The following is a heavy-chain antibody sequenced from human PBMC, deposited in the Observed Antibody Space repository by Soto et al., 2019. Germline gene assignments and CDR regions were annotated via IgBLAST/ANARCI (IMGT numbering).Heavy chain of an antibody. J-gene: IGHJ6*02. CDR1: GGSISSGDYY. V-gene: IGHV4-30-4*01. Sequence: SETLSLTXTVSGGSISSGDYYWSWIRQPPGKGLEWIGYIYYSGSTYYNPSLKSRVTISVDTSKNQFSLKLSSVTAADTAVYYCARDKCGYCSSTPYYYYGMDVWGQGTTVTVSS. D-gene: IGHD2-2*01. CDR3: ARDKCGYCSSTPYYYYGMDV. CDR2: IYYSGST.